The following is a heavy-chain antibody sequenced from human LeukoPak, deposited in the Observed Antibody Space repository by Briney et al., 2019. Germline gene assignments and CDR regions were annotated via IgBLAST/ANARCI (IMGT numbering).Heavy chain of an antibody. Sequence: PGGSLRLSCAASEFSVGSNYMTWVRQAPGKGLEWVSLIYSGGSTYYADSVKGRFTISRDNSKNTLYLQVNSLRAEDTAVYYCASLQSIRPTDIWGQGTMVTVSS. CDR3: ASLQSIRPTDI. J-gene: IGHJ3*02. V-gene: IGHV3-53*01. CDR1: EFSVGSNY. D-gene: IGHD1-1*01. CDR2: IYSGGST.